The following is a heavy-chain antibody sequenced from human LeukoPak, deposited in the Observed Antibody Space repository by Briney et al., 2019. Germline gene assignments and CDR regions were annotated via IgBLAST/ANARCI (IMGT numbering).Heavy chain of an antibody. J-gene: IGHJ4*02. CDR2: IYPRDGST. CDR3: ARDQEGFDY. CDR1: GYTFTSNY. V-gene: IGHV1-46*01. Sequence: ASVKVSCKASGYTFTSNYIHWVRHAPGQGLEWMGMIYPRDGSTSYAQKFQGRVTVTRDTSTSTVHMELSGLRSEDTAVYYCARDQEGFDYWGQGTLVTVSS.